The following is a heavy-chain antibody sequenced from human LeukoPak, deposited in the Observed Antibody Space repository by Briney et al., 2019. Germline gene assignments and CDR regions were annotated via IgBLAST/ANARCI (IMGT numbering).Heavy chain of an antibody. D-gene: IGHD3-22*01. J-gene: IGHJ3*02. CDR2: LYPGDSDT. V-gene: IGHV5-51*03. Sequence: GESLKISCKGSGYSFTSYWLGWVRQMPGKGLEWMGILYPGDSDTRYSPSFQGQVTISADKSISTAYLQWSSLKASDTAMYYCARRYYYDSSGYPYDAFDIWGQGTMVTVSS. CDR3: ARRYYYDSSGYPYDAFDI. CDR1: GYSFTSYW.